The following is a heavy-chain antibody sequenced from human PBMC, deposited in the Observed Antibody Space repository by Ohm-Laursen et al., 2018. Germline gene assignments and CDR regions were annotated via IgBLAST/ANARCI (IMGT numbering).Heavy chain of an antibody. CDR1: GGTFSNYA. CDR2: IIPMFGTA. Sequence: ASVKVSCKVSGGTFSNYAISWVRQAPGQGLEWMGGIIPMFGTANYVQKFQGRVTITADESTTTVYMELSSLRSEDTAVYYCASPSSSSVYYYGMDVWGQGTTVSVSS. CDR3: ASPSSSSVYYYGMDV. V-gene: IGHV1-69*13. D-gene: IGHD2-2*01. J-gene: IGHJ6*02.